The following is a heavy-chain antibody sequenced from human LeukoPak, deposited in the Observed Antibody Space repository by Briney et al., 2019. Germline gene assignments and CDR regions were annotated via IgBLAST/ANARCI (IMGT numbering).Heavy chain of an antibody. CDR1: GGTFSSYA. CDR2: IIPILGIA. D-gene: IGHD3-22*01. Sequence: SVKVSCKASGGTFSSYAISWVRQAPGQGLEWMGRIIPILGIANYAQKFQGRVTITADKSTSTAYMELSSLRCEDTAVYYCARDSSGYYYGHDAFDIWGQGTMVTVSS. J-gene: IGHJ3*02. CDR3: ARDSSGYYYGHDAFDI. V-gene: IGHV1-69*04.